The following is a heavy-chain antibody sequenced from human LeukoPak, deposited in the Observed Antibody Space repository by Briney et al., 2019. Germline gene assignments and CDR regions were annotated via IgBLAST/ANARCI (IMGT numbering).Heavy chain of an antibody. Sequence: PGRSLRLSCAASGFTFSSYGMHWVRQAPGKGLEWVAVIWYDGSNKYYADSVKGRFTIPRDNSKNTLYLQMNSLRAEDTAVYYCAKGGDTYDFWSGYYTGRHYYYYMDVWGKGTTVTVSS. CDR1: GFTFSSYG. V-gene: IGHV3-33*06. CDR3: AKGGDTYDFWSGYYTGRHYYYYMDV. D-gene: IGHD3-3*01. J-gene: IGHJ6*03. CDR2: IWYDGSNK.